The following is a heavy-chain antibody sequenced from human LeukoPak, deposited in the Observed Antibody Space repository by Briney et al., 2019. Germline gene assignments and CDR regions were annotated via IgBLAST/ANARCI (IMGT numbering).Heavy chain of an antibody. Sequence: PGGSLRLSCAASGFVVSDNYMSWVRQAPGQRLEWVSLIYTSGITKYTDSEKGRFTISRDNAKNTLYLQMNTLSAEDTAVYYCVGYYVGKFDYWGQGTLVTVSS. CDR1: GFVVSDNY. J-gene: IGHJ4*02. CDR3: VGYYVGKFDY. D-gene: IGHD4-23*01. CDR2: IYTSGIT. V-gene: IGHV3-66*02.